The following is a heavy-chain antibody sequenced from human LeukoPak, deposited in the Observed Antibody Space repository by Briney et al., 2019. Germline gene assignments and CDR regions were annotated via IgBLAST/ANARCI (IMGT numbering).Heavy chain of an antibody. CDR1: GFTFTSYW. CDR3: ARGDDSSKIDY. Sequence: GGSLRLSCAASGFTFTSYWMSWVRQAPGKGLEWVANINEVGSDKYYVDSVKGRLTISRDNAKSSLCLQLNSLRVEDTAVYYCARGDDSSKIDYWGQGVLVTVSS. J-gene: IGHJ4*02. CDR2: INEVGSDK. D-gene: IGHD6-6*01. V-gene: IGHV3-7*01.